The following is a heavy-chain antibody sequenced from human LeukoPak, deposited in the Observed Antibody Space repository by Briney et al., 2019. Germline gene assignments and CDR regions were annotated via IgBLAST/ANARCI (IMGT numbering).Heavy chain of an antibody. D-gene: IGHD6-13*01. CDR3: ARDKAKGEAAAGF. V-gene: IGHV1-2*06. CDR1: GYTFTGYY. CDR2: INPNSGGT. J-gene: IGHJ4*02. Sequence: ASVKVSCKASGYTFTGYYMHWVRQAPGQGLEWMGRINPNSGGTNYAQKFQGRVTMTRDTSISTAYLELSRLRSDDTAVYYCARDKAKGEAAAGFWGQGTLVTVSS.